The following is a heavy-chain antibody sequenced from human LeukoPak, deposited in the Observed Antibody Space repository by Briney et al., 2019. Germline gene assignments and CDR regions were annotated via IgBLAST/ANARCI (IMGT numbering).Heavy chain of an antibody. J-gene: IGHJ4*02. D-gene: IGHD3-16*01. CDR3: GRAFPPLRTSSAGDL. CDR1: GFTFRDYD. V-gene: IGHV3-21*01. CDR2: ISYLSSHV. Sequence: GGSLRLSCSASGFTFRDYDMNWVRKAPGKGLEWVSPISYLSSHVYYGDSVKGRFSISRDNAKKSLYLQMNSLGAEDTAIYYCGRAFPPLRTSSAGDLWGQGILVTVSS.